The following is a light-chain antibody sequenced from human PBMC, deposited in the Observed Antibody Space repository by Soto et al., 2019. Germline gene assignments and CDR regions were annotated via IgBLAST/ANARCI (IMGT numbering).Light chain of an antibody. CDR3: QQYNDWPWT. Sequence: IVMTQSPAAMSLSPGERATLSCRASQSVRSNLAWYQQRTGQAPRLLIYAASIGATGVPARFSGSGSGTEFTLTISSLQSEDFAVYFCQQYNDWPWTFGQGTKVEIK. CDR1: QSVRSN. J-gene: IGKJ1*01. CDR2: AAS. V-gene: IGKV3-15*01.